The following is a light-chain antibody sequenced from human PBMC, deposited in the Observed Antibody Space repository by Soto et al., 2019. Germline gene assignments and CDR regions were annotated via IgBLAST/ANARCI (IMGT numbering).Light chain of an antibody. CDR2: DAL. CDR3: QQRSNWPLT. V-gene: IGKV3-11*01. J-gene: IGKJ4*01. CDR1: QSVSSY. Sequence: EIVLTQSPATLSLSPGERATLSCRASQSVSSYLAWYQQKPGQAPRLLIYDALNRATGIPARFSGSGSGTDFTLTISSLEPEDFAVYYCQQRSNWPLTFGGATKVDLK.